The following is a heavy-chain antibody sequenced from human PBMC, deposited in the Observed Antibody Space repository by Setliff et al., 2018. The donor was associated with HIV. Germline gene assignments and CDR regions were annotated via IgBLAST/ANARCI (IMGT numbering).Heavy chain of an antibody. D-gene: IGHD2-8*01. Sequence: ASVKVTCKASGYSLSTYAISWVRQAPGQGLEWMGWIDSNNGNRNFAQKFRGRVTMTTDISTNTAYMEVRSLSFDDTAVYYCVRLTADRTNYYYYMDVWGKGTTVTVSS. CDR3: VRLTADRTNYYYYMDV. CDR2: IDSNNGNR. V-gene: IGHV1-18*01. CDR1: GYSLSTYA. J-gene: IGHJ6*03.